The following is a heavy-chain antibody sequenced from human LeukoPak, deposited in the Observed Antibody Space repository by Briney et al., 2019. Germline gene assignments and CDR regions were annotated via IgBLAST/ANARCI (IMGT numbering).Heavy chain of an antibody. CDR1: GFTSSSYW. CDR2: IKQDGSEK. Sequence: GGSLRLSCAASGFTSSSYWMSWVRQAPGKGLEWVANIKQDGSEKYYVDSVKGRFTISRDNAKNSLYLQMNSLRAEDTAVYYCARDLVVRGVIGYWGQGTLVTVSS. D-gene: IGHD3-10*01. CDR3: ARDLVVRGVIGY. J-gene: IGHJ4*02. V-gene: IGHV3-7*01.